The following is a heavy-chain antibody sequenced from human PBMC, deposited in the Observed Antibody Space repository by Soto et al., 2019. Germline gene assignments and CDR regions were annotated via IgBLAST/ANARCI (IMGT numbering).Heavy chain of an antibody. Sequence: RGALLVSCAASEFTFSIYGMHWVRQAPGKGLDWVPVIWYDGSNKYYAGSVKGRFTISRDNSKNTLYLQMNSLRAEDTAVYYCARDQYYDFWSGYYTSYYYYGMDVWGQGTTVTVSS. D-gene: IGHD3-3*01. CDR1: EFTFSIYG. J-gene: IGHJ6*01. CDR3: ARDQYYDFWSGYYTSYYYYGMDV. CDR2: IWYDGSNK. V-gene: IGHV3-33*01.